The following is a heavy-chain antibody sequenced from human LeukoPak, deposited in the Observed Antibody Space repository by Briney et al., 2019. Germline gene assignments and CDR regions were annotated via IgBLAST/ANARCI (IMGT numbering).Heavy chain of an antibody. CDR2: IFHSGIA. Sequence: SETLSLTSAVSNYPITSDYYWVWIRQPPGQGLEWIGQIFHSGIAHYNPSLKSRVTMSVDTSRSQFSVNLNSVTAADTAVYFCGRAGFGTAYNRFYYYMDVWGKGTTVTVSS. J-gene: IGHJ6*03. CDR3: GRAGFGTAYNRFYYYMDV. D-gene: IGHD3-16*01. V-gene: IGHV4-38-2*01. CDR1: NYPITSDYY.